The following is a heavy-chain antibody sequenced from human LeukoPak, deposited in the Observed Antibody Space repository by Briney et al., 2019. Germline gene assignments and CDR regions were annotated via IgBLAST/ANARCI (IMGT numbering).Heavy chain of an antibody. CDR1: GYTFITYA. V-gene: IGHV1-3*01. J-gene: IGHJ4*02. CDR3: ATGGRLLYHDY. CDR2: INAGNGNT. Sequence: ASVKVSCKASGYTFITYAMHWVRQAPGQSLEWMGWINAGNGNTKYSQTFQDRVTISTDTSASTAYMELRSLRSEDTAVYYCATGGRLLYHDYWGQGALVTVSS. D-gene: IGHD2-15*01.